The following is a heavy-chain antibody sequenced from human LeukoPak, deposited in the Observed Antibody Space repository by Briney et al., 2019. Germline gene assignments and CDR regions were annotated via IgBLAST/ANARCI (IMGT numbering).Heavy chain of an antibody. D-gene: IGHD6-6*01. CDR2: MNPNSGNT. V-gene: IGHV1-8*01. J-gene: IGHJ4*02. CDR1: GYTFTSYD. Sequence: WASVKVSCKASGYTFTSYDINWVRQATGQGLEWMGWMNPNSGNTGYAQKFQGRVTMTRNTSISTAYMELSSLRPEDTAVYYCARTGSSSGEGKDYWGQGTLVTVSS. CDR3: ARTGSSSGEGKDY.